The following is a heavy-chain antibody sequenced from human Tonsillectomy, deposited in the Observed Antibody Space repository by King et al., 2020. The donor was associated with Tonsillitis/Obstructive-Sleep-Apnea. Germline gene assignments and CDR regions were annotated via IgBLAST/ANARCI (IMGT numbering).Heavy chain of an antibody. J-gene: IGHJ4*02. V-gene: IGHV4-59*01. CDR2: IYYSGST. Sequence: VQLQESGPGLVKPSETLSLTCTVSGGSISSYYWSWIRQPPGKGLEWIGYIYYSGSTNYNPSLKSRVTISVDTSKNQFSLKLSSVTAADTAVYYCARGSAVTPTPNYFDYWGQGTLVTVSS. CDR1: GGSISSYY. D-gene: IGHD4-11*01. CDR3: ARGSAVTPTPNYFDY.